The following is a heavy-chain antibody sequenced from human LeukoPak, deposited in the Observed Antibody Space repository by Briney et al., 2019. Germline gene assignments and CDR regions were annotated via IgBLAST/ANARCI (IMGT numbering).Heavy chain of an antibody. J-gene: IGHJ4*02. Sequence: SETLSLTCSVSGASISGGTYYWGWIRPPPGKGLEWIVSIYYTASTYDNPSLKSRVTISVDTSKNQFSLKLSSVTAADTAVYYCARRGGSGRAFDYWGQGTLVTVSS. CDR3: ARRGGSGRAFDY. D-gene: IGHD1-26*01. V-gene: IGHV4-39*01. CDR2: IYYTAST. CDR1: GASISGGTYY.